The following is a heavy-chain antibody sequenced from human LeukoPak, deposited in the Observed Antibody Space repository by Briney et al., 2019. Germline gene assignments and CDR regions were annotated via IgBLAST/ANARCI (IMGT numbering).Heavy chain of an antibody. V-gene: IGHV4-39*01. CDR2: IYYSGST. Sequence: SETLSLTCTVSGGSISSSSYYWGWIRQPPGKGLEWIGSIYYSGSTYYNPSLKSRVTISVDTSKNQFSLKLSSVTAADTAVYYRARPTLGYCSSTSCYQNYYYYMDVWGKGTTVTVSS. CDR3: ARPTLGYCSSTSCYQNYYYYMDV. D-gene: IGHD2-2*01. J-gene: IGHJ6*03. CDR1: GGSISSSSYY.